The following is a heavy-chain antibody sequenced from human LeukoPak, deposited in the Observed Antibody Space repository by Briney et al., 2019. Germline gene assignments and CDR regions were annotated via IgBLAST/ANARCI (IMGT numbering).Heavy chain of an antibody. J-gene: IGHJ4*02. V-gene: IGHV1-69*13. Sequence: ASVKASCKASGGSFSSYAINWVRQAPGQGLEWMGGIIPIFGKANYAQKFQDRVAITAVESMSTVYMELSSLRSEDTAVYYCARGWLAETTVVTPYNYWGQGTLVTVSS. CDR2: IIPIFGKA. CDR1: GGSFSSYA. D-gene: IGHD4-23*01. CDR3: ARGWLAETTVVTPYNY.